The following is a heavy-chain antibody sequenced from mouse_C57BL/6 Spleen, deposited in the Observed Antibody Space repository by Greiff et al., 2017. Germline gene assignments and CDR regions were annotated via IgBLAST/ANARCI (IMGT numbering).Heavy chain of an antibody. CDR1: GYTFTSYW. Sequence: VQLQQSGAELAKPGASVKLSCKASGYTFTSYWMHWVKQRPGQGLEWIGYINPSSGYTKYNQTFKAKATLTADKSSSTAYMQLSSLTYEDSAVDYCARGDSSGYYDYWGQGTTLTVAS. D-gene: IGHD3-2*02. CDR2: INPSSGYT. V-gene: IGHV1-7*01. CDR3: ARGDSSGYYDY. J-gene: IGHJ2*01.